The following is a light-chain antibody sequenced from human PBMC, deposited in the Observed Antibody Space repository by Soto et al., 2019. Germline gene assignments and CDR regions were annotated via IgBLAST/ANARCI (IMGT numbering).Light chain of an antibody. CDR3: SSYTSSSTLP. V-gene: IGLV2-14*01. CDR1: SSDVGGYNY. Sequence: QSVLTQPASVSGSPGQSITISCTGTSSDVGGYNYVSWYQQHPGKAPKLMIYEVSNRPSGVSNRVSGSKSGNTASLTISGLQAEDESDYFCSSYTSSSTLPFGTGTKVTVL. J-gene: IGLJ1*01. CDR2: EVS.